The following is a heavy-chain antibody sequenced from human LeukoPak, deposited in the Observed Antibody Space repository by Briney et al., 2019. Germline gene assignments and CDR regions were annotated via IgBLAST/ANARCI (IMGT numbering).Heavy chain of an antibody. V-gene: IGHV4-59*01. CDR1: SGSFSGYF. D-gene: IGHD5-24*01. CDR2: IYYSGST. CDR3: ARGRWLSNFDY. J-gene: IGHJ4*02. Sequence: SETLSLTCAVYSGSFSGYFWSWIRQPPGKGLEWIGYIYYSGSTNYNPSLKSRVTISVDTSKNQFSLKLSSVTAADTAVYYCARGRWLSNFDYWGQGTLVTVSS.